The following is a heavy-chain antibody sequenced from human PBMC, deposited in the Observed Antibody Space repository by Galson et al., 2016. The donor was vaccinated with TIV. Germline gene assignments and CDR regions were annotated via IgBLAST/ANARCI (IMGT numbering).Heavy chain of an antibody. V-gene: IGHV3-66*02. J-gene: IGHJ6*01. CDR1: GFTVSDNY. Sequence: SLRLSCAASGFTVSDNYMTWVRRAPGKGLEWVSMIYTGGSTYYADSVKGRFTISRDNSKNTLYLQMNSLRAEDTAVYYCARERRFCGNECCLYYYYGMDVWGQGTTGTVSS. D-gene: IGHD2-21*01. CDR2: IYTGGST. CDR3: ARERRFCGNECCLYYYYGMDV.